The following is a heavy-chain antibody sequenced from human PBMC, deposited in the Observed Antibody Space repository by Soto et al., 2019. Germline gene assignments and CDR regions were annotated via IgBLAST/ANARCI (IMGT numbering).Heavy chain of an antibody. CDR2: IIPIFGTA. V-gene: IGHV1-69*13. D-gene: IGHD3-9*01. CDR3: ACPFYNILTGPWESSWLDH. Sequence: SVKVSCKASGGTFSSYAISWVRQAPGQGLEWMGGIIPIFGTANYAQKFQSRVTITADESTSTAYMELRSLRSEDTAVYYCACPFYNILTGPWESSWLDHWGQGTLVT. CDR1: GGTFSSYA. J-gene: IGHJ5*02.